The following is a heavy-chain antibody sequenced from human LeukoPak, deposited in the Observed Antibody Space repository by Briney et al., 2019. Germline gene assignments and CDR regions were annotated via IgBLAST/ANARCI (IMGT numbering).Heavy chain of an antibody. CDR2: IKQDGGEE. Sequence: GGSLRLSCAASGLTFSSYWMSWVRQAPGKGLEWVANIKQDGGEEYYVDSVKGRFTISRDNAKNSLYLQMNSLRPEDTAVYYCAGRGDGNLYYFDHWGQGTLVTASS. D-gene: IGHD5-24*01. CDR3: AGRGDGNLYYFDH. CDR1: GLTFSSYW. V-gene: IGHV3-7*04. J-gene: IGHJ4*02.